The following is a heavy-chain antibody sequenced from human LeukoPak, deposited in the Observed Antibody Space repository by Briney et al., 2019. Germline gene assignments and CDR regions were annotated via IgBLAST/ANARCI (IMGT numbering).Heavy chain of an antibody. Sequence: SETLSLTCTVSGYSISSGYYWGWIRPPPGKGLEWIGSIYHSGSTYYNPSLKSRVTISVDTSKNQFSLKLSSVTAADTAVYYCARIEGRCSSTSCPYYYYYYMDVWGKGTMVTVSS. CDR2: IYHSGST. CDR3: ARIEGRCSSTSCPYYYYYYMDV. J-gene: IGHJ6*03. V-gene: IGHV4-38-2*02. CDR1: GYSISSGYY. D-gene: IGHD2-2*01.